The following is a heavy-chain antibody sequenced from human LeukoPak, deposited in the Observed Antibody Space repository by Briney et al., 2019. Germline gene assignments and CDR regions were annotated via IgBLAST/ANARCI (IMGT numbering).Heavy chain of an antibody. CDR2: INTSGST. D-gene: IGHD3-22*01. CDR3: ATVRYDGSGEYFDY. V-gene: IGHV4-4*07. CDR1: GGSISSYY. Sequence: SETLSLTCTVSGGSISSYYWSWIRQPAGKGLEWIGRINTSGSTNYNPSLKSRVTMSEDTSNNQFSLKLSSVTAADTAVYYCATVRYDGSGEYFDYWGQGTLVTVSS. J-gene: IGHJ4*02.